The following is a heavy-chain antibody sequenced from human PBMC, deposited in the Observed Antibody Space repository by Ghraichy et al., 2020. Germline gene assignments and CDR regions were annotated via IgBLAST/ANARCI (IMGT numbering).Heavy chain of an antibody. CDR1: GFSLSTSGMC. J-gene: IGHJ6*02. V-gene: IGHV2-70*11. CDR2: IDWDDDK. Sequence: SGPTLVKPTQTLTLTCTFSGFSLSTSGMCVSWIRQPPGKALEWLARIDWDDDKYYSTSLKTRLTISKDTSKNQVVLTMTNMDPVDTATYYCARMQFLEWLAGGMDVWGQGTTVTVSS. D-gene: IGHD3-3*01. CDR3: ARMQFLEWLAGGMDV.